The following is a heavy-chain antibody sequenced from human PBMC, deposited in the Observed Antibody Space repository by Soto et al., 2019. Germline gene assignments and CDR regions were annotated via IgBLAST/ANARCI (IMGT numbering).Heavy chain of an antibody. J-gene: IGHJ4*02. Sequence: GASVKVSCKASGGTFSSYAISWVRQAPGQGLEWMGGIIPIFGTANYAQKFQGRVTITADESTSTAYMELSSLRSEDTAVYYCALARQYYDILTGYYDYWGQGTLVTVYS. CDR3: ALARQYYDILTGYYDY. CDR2: IIPIFGTA. V-gene: IGHV1-69*13. D-gene: IGHD3-9*01. CDR1: GGTFSSYA.